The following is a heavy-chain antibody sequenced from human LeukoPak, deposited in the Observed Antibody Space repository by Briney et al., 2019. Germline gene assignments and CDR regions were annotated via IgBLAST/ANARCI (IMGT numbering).Heavy chain of an antibody. CDR3: AKDLWGYTSHSTSYYFDY. CDR1: GFTFSSYA. CDR2: ISGSGGST. D-gene: IGHD6-13*01. J-gene: IGHJ4*02. Sequence: GGSLRLSCAASGFTFSSYAMSWVRQAPGKGLEWVSAISGSGGSTYYADSVKGRFTISRDNSKNTLYLQMNSLRAEDTAVYYCAKDLWGYTSHSTSYYFDYWGQGNLVTVSS. V-gene: IGHV3-23*01.